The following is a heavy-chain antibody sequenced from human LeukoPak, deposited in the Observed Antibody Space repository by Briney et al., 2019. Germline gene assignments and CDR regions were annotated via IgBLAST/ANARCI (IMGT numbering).Heavy chain of an antibody. CDR3: AGEAEYSSCYYVESWFDP. D-gene: IGHD6-25*01. Sequence: PSETLSLTCTVSGGSISSYYWSWIRQPPGKGLEWIGYIYYSGSTNYNPSLKSRVTMSLDTSRNQFSLNLTSVTAADTAVYYCAGEAEYSSCYYVESWFDPWGQGTLVTVSS. CDR2: IYYSGST. V-gene: IGHV4-59*12. J-gene: IGHJ5*02. CDR1: GGSISSYY.